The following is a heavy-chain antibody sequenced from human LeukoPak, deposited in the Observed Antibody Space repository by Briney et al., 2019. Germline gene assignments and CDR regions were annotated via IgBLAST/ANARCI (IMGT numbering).Heavy chain of an antibody. Sequence: GGSLRPSCTASGFTFGDYTMNWVRQAPGKGLEWVGFMRTKPYRGTTEYAASVKGRFTISRDDSKSIAYLQMNSLKTDDTAVYYCTRVWWDSKYFDLWGRGTLVTVSS. D-gene: IGHD2-8*02. CDR2: MRTKPYRGTT. V-gene: IGHV3-49*04. CDR3: TRVWWDSKYFDL. CDR1: GFTFGDYT. J-gene: IGHJ2*01.